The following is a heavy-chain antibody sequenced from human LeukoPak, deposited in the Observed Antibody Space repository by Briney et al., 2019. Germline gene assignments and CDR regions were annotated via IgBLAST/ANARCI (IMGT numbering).Heavy chain of an antibody. D-gene: IGHD6-6*01. CDR2: IYYSGGT. CDR1: GGSISSYY. CDR3: ARGSSPWPFDY. V-gene: IGHV4-59*01. J-gene: IGHJ4*02. Sequence: SETLSLTCTVSGGSISSYYWSWIRQPPGKGLEWIGYIYYSGGTNYNPSLKSRVTISVDTSKNQFSLKLSSVTAADTAVYYCARGSSPWPFDYWGQGTLVTVSP.